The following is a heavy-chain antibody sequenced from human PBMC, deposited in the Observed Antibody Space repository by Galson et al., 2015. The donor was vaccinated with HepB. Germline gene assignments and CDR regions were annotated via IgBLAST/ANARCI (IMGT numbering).Heavy chain of an antibody. Sequence: SVKVSCKASGYTFTSYYMHWVRQAPGQGLEWMGTINPSGGSTTYAQKFQGRVTMTRDTSTSTAYMELRSLRSDDTAVYYCARGLQGSGRLGSGDYWGQGTLVTVSS. CDR2: INPSGGST. D-gene: IGHD1-26*01. CDR1: GYTFTSYY. V-gene: IGHV1-46*01. J-gene: IGHJ4*02. CDR3: ARGLQGSGRLGSGDY.